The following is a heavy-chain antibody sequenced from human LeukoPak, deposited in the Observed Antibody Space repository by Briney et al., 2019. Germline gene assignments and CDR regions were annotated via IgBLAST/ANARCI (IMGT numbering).Heavy chain of an antibody. Sequence: SETLSLTCAVYGGSFSGYYWSWIRQPPGKGLEWMGEINHSGNTNYKPSLKSRVTISVDTSKNQFSLKLSSVTAADTAVYYCATLRGYSYGTFDYWGQGTLVTVSS. CDR1: GGSFSGYY. CDR2: INHSGNT. CDR3: ATLRGYSYGTFDY. V-gene: IGHV4-34*01. J-gene: IGHJ4*02. D-gene: IGHD5-18*01.